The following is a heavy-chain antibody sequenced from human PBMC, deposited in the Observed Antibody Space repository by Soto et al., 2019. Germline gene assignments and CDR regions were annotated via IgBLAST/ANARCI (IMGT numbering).Heavy chain of an antibody. J-gene: IGHJ3*02. CDR1: GGSIISFY. CDR2: VSATETA. V-gene: IGHV4-4*07. Sequence: SETLSLTCTVSGGSIISFYCSWIRQSAGKGLEWIGRVSATETASYNPSLKSRVTMSADMSSNQFSLNLNSVTAADSAVYFCAREFPGALERSRAFDIWGQGTVVTVSS. CDR3: AREFPGALERSRAFDI. D-gene: IGHD1-1*01.